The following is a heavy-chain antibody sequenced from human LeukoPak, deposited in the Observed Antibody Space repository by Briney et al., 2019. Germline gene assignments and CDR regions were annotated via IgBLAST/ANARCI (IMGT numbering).Heavy chain of an antibody. D-gene: IGHD2-8*01. CDR1: GFTFSSYG. J-gene: IGHJ4*02. Sequence: GGSLRLSCAASGFTFSSYGMHWVRQAPGKGLEWVAVISYDGSNKYYADSVKGRFTISRDNSKNTLYLQMNSLRAEDAAVYYCAKEMYDYWGQGTLVTVSS. V-gene: IGHV3-30*18. CDR2: ISYDGSNK. CDR3: AKEMYDY.